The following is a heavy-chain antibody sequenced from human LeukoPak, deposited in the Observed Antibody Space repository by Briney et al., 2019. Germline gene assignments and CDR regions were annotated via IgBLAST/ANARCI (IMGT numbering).Heavy chain of an antibody. J-gene: IGHJ4*02. CDR1: GGSITDYY. Sequence: SETLSLTCTVSGGSITDYYWGWIRQPPGKGLEWIGYDYYSGSSNYNPSLKSRVTISLDTSKNQFSLKMSSVTAADTAVYYCARSGYSYGFDYWGQGTLVTVSS. CDR2: DYYSGSS. CDR3: ARSGYSYGFDY. D-gene: IGHD5-18*01. V-gene: IGHV4-59*01.